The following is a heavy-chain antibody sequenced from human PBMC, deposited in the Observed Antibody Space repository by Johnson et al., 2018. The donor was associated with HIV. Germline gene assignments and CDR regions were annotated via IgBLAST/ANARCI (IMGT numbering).Heavy chain of an antibody. CDR2: IRKDGSEK. V-gene: IGHV3-7*05. CDR1: GFTFSTYW. Sequence: MLLVESGGGLVQPGGSLRLSCAASGFTFSTYWMSWVRQAPGKGREWVAKIRKDGSEKYYVDSVKGRFTISRDNAKNSLYLQMNSLRAEDTAVYYCASADYNWVSPGAFDIWGQGTTVTVSS. J-gene: IGHJ3*02. D-gene: IGHD1-20*01. CDR3: ASADYNWVSPGAFDI.